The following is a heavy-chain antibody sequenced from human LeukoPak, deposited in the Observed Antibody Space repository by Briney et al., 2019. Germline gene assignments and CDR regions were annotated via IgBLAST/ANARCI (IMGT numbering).Heavy chain of an antibody. V-gene: IGHV4-4*09. CDR3: ARRNHYFYYMDV. Sequence: SETLSLTCTVSGGSISTYYWSWIRQSPVKGLEWIGYIFPSGSAFYNPTLESRVTISLDTSENQFSLTLSSVTAADTAVYYCARRNHYFYYMDVWGKGTTVTVSS. CDR1: GGSISTYY. J-gene: IGHJ6*03. CDR2: IFPSGSA.